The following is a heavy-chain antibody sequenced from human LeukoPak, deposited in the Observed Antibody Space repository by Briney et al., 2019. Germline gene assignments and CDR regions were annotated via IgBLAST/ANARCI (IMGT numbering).Heavy chain of an antibody. CDR3: AREGVMTTVLYYFDY. CDR1: GFTFSSYA. D-gene: IGHD4-17*01. J-gene: IGHJ4*02. Sequence: GGSLRLSCAAAGFTFSSYAMSWVRQAPGKGLEWVAVISYHGSNKYYADSVKGRFTISRDNSKNTLYLQMNSLRPEDTAVYYCAREGVMTTVLYYFDYWGQGTLVTVSS. V-gene: IGHV3-30-3*01. CDR2: ISYHGSNK.